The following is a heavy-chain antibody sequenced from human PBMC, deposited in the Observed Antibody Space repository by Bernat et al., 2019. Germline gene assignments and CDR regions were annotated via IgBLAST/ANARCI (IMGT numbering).Heavy chain of an antibody. CDR1: AGSISSNNYF. Sequence: QLQLQESGPGLVKPSETLSLTCTVSAGSISSNNYFWGWIREPPGKGLEWIGSVYSSGSTYYNPSFKGRVTISVDTSKNQFSLKLSSVTAADTAVYYCARQRVDYHFDYWGQGTLVTVSS. D-gene: IGHD2-15*01. CDR3: ARQRVDYHFDY. CDR2: VYSSGST. V-gene: IGHV4-39*01. J-gene: IGHJ4*02.